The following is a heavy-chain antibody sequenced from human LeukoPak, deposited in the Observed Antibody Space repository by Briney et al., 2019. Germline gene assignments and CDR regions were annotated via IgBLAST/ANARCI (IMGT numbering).Heavy chain of an antibody. D-gene: IGHD2-15*01. J-gene: IGHJ5*02. CDR3: TRDISGGYFNWFDP. V-gene: IGHV3-9*01. CDR2: ITWNSGDI. CDR1: GFRLGDYA. Sequence: GRSLRLSCAASGFRLGDYAMHWGRHAPGKGLEWGSGITWNSGDIGYAESVKGRFTVSRDNAKNSLHLQMNSLTYDDTALYYCTRDISGGYFNWFDPWGQGTLVFVSS.